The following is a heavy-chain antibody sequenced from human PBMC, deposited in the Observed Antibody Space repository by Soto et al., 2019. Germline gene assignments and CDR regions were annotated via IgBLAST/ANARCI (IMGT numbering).Heavy chain of an antibody. CDR2: ISSSSSYI. CDR1: GFTFSSYS. CDR3: ARDDYDYIWGSYRLDYFDY. J-gene: IGHJ4*02. V-gene: IGHV3-21*01. D-gene: IGHD3-16*02. Sequence: PGGSLRLSCAASGFTFSSYSMNWVRQAPGKGLEWVSSISSSSSYIYYADSVKGRFTISRDNAKNSLYLQMNSLRAEDTAVYYCARDDYDYIWGSYRLDYFDYWGQGTLVTVSS.